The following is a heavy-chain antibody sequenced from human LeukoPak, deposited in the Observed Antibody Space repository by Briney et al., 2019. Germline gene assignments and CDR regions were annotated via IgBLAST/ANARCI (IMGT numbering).Heavy chain of an antibody. Sequence: GGSLRLSCAASGFTFSSYSMNCVRQAPGKGLEWVSFISSNSSYIYYADSVKGRFTISRDNARNSLYLQMNSLRAEDTAVYYCARDKYGDQYYFDYWGQGTLVTVSS. CDR2: ISSNSSYI. D-gene: IGHD4-17*01. CDR3: ARDKYGDQYYFDY. CDR1: GFTFSSYS. V-gene: IGHV3-21*01. J-gene: IGHJ4*02.